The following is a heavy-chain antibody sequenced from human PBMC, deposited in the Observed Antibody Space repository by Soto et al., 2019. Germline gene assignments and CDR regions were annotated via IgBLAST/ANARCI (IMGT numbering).Heavy chain of an antibody. CDR3: ARSREFDY. CDR1: GGSLSGATYS. V-gene: IGHV4-30-2*01. CDR2: IFPSGTT. Sequence: QVQLRESGSGLVKPLETLSLTCGVSGGSLSGATYSWNWIRQPPGKGLEWIGYIFPSGTTYYNPSLKSRVTISIAVSKNQFSLSLRSLTAADTAVYYCARSREFDYWSQGTLVTVSS. J-gene: IGHJ4*02.